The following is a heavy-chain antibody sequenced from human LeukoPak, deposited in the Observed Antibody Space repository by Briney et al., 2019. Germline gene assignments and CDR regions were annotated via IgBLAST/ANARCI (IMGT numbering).Heavy chain of an antibody. D-gene: IGHD5-18*01. CDR2: IIPIFGTA. V-gene: IGHV1-69*13. Sequence: GASVKVSCKASGYTFTGYYMHWVRQAPGQGLEWMGGIIPIFGTANYAQKFQGRVTITADESTSTAYMELSSLRSEDTAVYYCAMIGRGYSYGSHFDYWGQGTLVTVSS. CDR1: GYTFTGYY. J-gene: IGHJ4*02. CDR3: AMIGRGYSYGSHFDY.